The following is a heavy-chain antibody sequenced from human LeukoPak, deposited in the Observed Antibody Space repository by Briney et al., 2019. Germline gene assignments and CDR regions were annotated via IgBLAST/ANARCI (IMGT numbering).Heavy chain of an antibody. J-gene: IGHJ4*02. V-gene: IGHV3-72*01. CDR3: AREVDYVWGSYRSYYFDY. Sequence: PGGSLRLSCAASGFTFSDHYMGWVRQAPGKGLEWVGRTRNKANSYTTGYAASVKGRFTISRDDSKNSLYLQMNSLKTEDTAVYYCAREVDYVWGSYRSYYFDYWGQGTLVTVSS. D-gene: IGHD3-16*02. CDR2: TRNKANSYTT. CDR1: GFTFSDHY.